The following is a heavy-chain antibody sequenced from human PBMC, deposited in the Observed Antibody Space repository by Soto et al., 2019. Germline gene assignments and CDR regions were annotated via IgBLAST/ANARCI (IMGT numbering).Heavy chain of an antibody. J-gene: IGHJ3*01. CDR1: GYTFTSND. CDR2: MSPQSGNT. Sequence: QVQLLQSGAEVKEPGASVKVSCRASGYTFTSNDLNWVRQATGQGLEWMGRMSPQSGNTGYAQQFKGRVTMTRNIAMGTGCGELRGLTYEGTAVYYCARGTGVVGLWGQGTMVTVSS. CDR3: ARGTGVVGL. V-gene: IGHV1-8*01. D-gene: IGHD2-8*01.